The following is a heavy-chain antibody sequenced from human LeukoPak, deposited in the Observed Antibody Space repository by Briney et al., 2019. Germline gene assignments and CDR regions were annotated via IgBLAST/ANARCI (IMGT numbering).Heavy chain of an antibody. V-gene: IGHV3-15*01. J-gene: IGHJ4*02. Sequence: SGGSLRLSCAASGFTFSNAWMSWVRQAPGKGLEWVGRIKSKTDGGTTDYAAPVKGRFTISRDDSKNTLYLQMNSLKTEDTAVYYCTTDPTYYGFWSGRWGQGTLVTVSS. CDR2: IKSKTDGGTT. D-gene: IGHD3-3*01. CDR1: GFTFSNAW. CDR3: TTDPTYYGFWSGR.